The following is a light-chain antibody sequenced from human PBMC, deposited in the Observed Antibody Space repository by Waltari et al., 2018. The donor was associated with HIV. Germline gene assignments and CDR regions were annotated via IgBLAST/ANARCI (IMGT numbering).Light chain of an antibody. CDR3: QKYDSAPRT. V-gene: IGKV1-27*01. CDR1: QGISHC. CDR2: GSS. J-gene: IGKJ1*01. Sequence: DIEMTQSPSSLSASVGDRVTITCRASQGISHCLAWYQQKPGKVPELLVYGSSNLQSGVPARFSGSGSGTDFTLTISSLQPEDVATYYCQKYDSAPRTFGQGTKVEIK.